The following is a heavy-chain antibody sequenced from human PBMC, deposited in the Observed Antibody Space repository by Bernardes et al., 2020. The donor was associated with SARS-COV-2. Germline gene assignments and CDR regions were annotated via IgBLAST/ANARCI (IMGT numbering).Heavy chain of an antibody. CDR2: IDGAGRST. CDR1: GFTFSDYW. CDR3: VRGPSGDYGRFAY. J-gene: IGHJ4*02. D-gene: IGHD4-17*01. V-gene: IGHV3-74*03. Sequence: GGSLRLSCAASGFTFSDYWMHWVRQVPGKGLVWVSRIDGAGRSTTYTDSVKGRFTISRDNAKNTLYLQMNSLEAEDTAVYYCVRGPSGDYGRFAYWGQKTLVTVSS.